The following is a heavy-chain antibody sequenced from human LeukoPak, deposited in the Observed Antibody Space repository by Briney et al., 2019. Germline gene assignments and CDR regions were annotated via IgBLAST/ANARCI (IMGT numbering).Heavy chain of an antibody. D-gene: IGHD1-26*01. Sequence: SETLSLTCTVSGGSIRSSYYYWGWIRQPPGKGLEWIGSIYDSGSTYYNPSLKSRVTISVDTSKNQFSLKLNSVTAADTAVYYCARGGGSSSYYYGMDVWGQGTTVTVSS. CDR3: ARGGGSSSYYYGMDV. CDR2: IYDSGST. J-gene: IGHJ6*02. V-gene: IGHV4-39*01. CDR1: GGSIRSSYYY.